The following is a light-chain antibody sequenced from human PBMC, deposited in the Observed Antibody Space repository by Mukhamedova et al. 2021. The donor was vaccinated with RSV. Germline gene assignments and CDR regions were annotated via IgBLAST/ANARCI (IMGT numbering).Light chain of an antibody. CDR3: QNYNSALRT. J-gene: IGKJ1*01. Sequence: WYQRRVHGKAPNLLIYAASTLQSGVPSRFSGSGSGTDFTLSISSLQPEDVAFYYCQNYNSALRTFDQGTKVEIK. V-gene: IGKV1-27*01. CDR2: AAS.